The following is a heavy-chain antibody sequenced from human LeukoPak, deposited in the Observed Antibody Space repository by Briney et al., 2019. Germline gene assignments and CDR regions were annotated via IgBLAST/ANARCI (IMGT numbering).Heavy chain of an antibody. CDR1: GTSISSYY. CDR3: ARHSLAYCGGDCYSDAFDV. Sequence: SETLSLTCTVSGTSISSYYWSWIRQPPGKGLEWIGYFYYSGNTNYNPSLKSRVSMSADTSKNQFSLKLSSVTAADTAVYYCARHSLAYCGGDCYSDAFDVWGQGTMVTVSS. CDR2: FYYSGNT. D-gene: IGHD2-21*02. J-gene: IGHJ3*01. V-gene: IGHV4-59*08.